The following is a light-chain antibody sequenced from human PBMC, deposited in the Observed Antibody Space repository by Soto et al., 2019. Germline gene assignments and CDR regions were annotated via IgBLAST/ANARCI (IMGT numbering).Light chain of an antibody. Sequence: EIVLTQSPGTLSLSPGERATRSCRASQSVSSSYLAWYQQKPGQAPRLLIYGASSRATGIPDRFSGSGSGTDFPLTISRLEPKDFAVYYFRHYGASPQTFGQGPKVDI. CDR2: GAS. J-gene: IGKJ1*01. CDR1: QSVSSSY. V-gene: IGKV3-20*01. CDR3: RHYGASPQT.